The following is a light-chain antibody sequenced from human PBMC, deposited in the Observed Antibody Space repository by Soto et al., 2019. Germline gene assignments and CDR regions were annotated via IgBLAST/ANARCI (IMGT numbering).Light chain of an antibody. V-gene: IGKV3-20*01. CDR1: QTVSNNY. CDR2: GAS. J-gene: IGKJ2*01. Sequence: EIVLTQSPGTLSLSPGERATLSCRASQTVSNNYLAWYQQKPGQAPRLLIYGASSRATGIPERFSGSGSGTDFTLTISRLEPEDFAVYYCQKYNKSFMYSFGQGTNLEIK. CDR3: QKYNKSFMYS.